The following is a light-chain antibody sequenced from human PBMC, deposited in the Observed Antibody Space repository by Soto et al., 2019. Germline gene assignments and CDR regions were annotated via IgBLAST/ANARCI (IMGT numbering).Light chain of an antibody. CDR3: MQTLQTPLT. Sequence: DIVITHSPLSLPVTPGEPASISFRSSQSLLHSNGYNYLDWYLQKPGQSPQLLIYLGSNRASGVPDRFSVSGSGTDFTLSISSVEAEDVGAYYCMQTLQTPLTFGGGTKVDIK. CDR2: LGS. CDR1: QSLLHSNGYNY. J-gene: IGKJ4*01. V-gene: IGKV2-28*01.